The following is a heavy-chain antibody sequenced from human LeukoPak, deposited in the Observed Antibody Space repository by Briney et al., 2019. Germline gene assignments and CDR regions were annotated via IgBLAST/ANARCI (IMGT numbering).Heavy chain of an antibody. CDR3: AREPYYDSSGYYPPDY. V-gene: IGHV1-46*01. J-gene: IGHJ4*02. CDR1: GYTFTSYY. CDR2: INPTGGST. D-gene: IGHD3-22*01. Sequence: ASVKVSCKASGYTFTSYYMHWVRQAPGQGLEWMGLINPTGGSTGYAQKFQGRVTMTRDMSTSTDYMELSSLRSDDTAVYYCAREPYYDSSGYYPPDYWGQGTLVTVSS.